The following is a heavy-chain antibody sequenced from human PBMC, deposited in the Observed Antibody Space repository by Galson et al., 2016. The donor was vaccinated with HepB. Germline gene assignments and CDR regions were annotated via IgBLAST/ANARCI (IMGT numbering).Heavy chain of an antibody. J-gene: IGHJ4*02. CDR2: VSGSGTDT. Sequence: LRLSCAASGLTFSSCAMYWVRQAPGKGLEWVSAVSGSGTDTYHANSVKGRFTVSRDNSKNTLYLQMNSLRAEDTAVYYCAKGDKVTGWDNWGQGTLVAVSS. V-gene: IGHV3-23*01. CDR1: GLTFSSCA. CDR3: AKGDKVTGWDN. D-gene: IGHD6-19*01.